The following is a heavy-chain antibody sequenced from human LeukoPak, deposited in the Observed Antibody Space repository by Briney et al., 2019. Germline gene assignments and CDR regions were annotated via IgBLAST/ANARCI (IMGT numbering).Heavy chain of an antibody. CDR3: ASSRVAAGAIDY. J-gene: IGHJ4*01. CDR1: GGSISSYH. Sequence: PSETLSLTCSVSGGSISSYHWSWIRQPAGKGLEWLGRMYDTGGITYNPSLKSRVTMSRDTSKKQFSLKVKSVTAADTAVYYCASSRVAAGAIDYWGQGTLVTVSS. V-gene: IGHV4-4*07. D-gene: IGHD6-25*01. CDR2: MYDTGGI.